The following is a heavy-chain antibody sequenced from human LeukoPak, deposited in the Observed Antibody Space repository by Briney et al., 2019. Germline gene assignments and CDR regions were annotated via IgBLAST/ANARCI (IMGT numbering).Heavy chain of an antibody. J-gene: IGHJ4*02. CDR3: AREGSYYNGFDY. V-gene: IGHV3-74*01. Sequence: PGGSLRLSCAASGFTFSSYWMHWVRQAPGKGLVWVSRINSDGSSTSYADSVKGRFTISRDNAKNTLCLQMNSLRAEDTAVYYCAREGSYYNGFDYWGQGTLVTVSS. D-gene: IGHD3-10*01. CDR2: INSDGSST. CDR1: GFTFSSYW.